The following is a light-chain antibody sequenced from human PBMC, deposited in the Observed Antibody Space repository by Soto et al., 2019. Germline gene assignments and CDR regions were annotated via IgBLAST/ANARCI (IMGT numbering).Light chain of an antibody. V-gene: IGKV3-15*01. CDR3: QQYNNWPHWT. CDR1: QSVSNN. Sequence: EIVMTQSPAPLSVSPGERATLSCRASQSVSNNLAWYQQKPGQAPRLLIYGASTRATGIPARFSGSGSGTEFTLTISSLQSEDFAVYYCQQYNNWPHWTFGQGTKVQIK. CDR2: GAS. J-gene: IGKJ1*01.